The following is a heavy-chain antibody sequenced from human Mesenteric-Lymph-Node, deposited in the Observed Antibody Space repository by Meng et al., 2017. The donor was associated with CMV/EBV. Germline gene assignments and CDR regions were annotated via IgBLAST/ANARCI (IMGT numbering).Heavy chain of an antibody. Sequence: GESLKISCAASGFTFSDYYMNWVRQAPGKGLEWVSSISSSSTIYYADSVKGRFTISRDNAKNSLYLQMNSLRVEDTAVYYCARDWIRDFWGQGTLVTVSS. CDR3: ARDWIRDF. V-gene: IGHV3-69-1*01. J-gene: IGHJ4*02. CDR2: ISSSSTI. CDR1: GFTFSDYY. D-gene: IGHD1-1*01.